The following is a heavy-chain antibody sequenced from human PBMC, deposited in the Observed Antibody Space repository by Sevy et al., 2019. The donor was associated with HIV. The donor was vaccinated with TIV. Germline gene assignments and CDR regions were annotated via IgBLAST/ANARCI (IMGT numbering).Heavy chain of an antibody. V-gene: IGHV3-7*03. Sequence: GGSLRLSCKASAFTFSSFWMQWVRQAPGKGLEWVANIRQDGSEMYYVGSVKGRFTISRDNAKNALYLQMDGLRAEDTAVYYCARRYFDLWGQGTLVTVSS. CDR2: IRQDGSEM. CDR3: ARRYFDL. CDR1: AFTFSSFW. J-gene: IGHJ4*02.